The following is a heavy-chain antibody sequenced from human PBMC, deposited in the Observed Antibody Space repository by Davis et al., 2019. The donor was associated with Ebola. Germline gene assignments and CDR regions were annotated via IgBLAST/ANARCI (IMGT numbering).Heavy chain of an antibody. CDR1: GGSINNCV. D-gene: IGHD2-15*01. CDR3: AREGFDEGVPIA. CDR2: IIPMFGRV. Sequence: AASVKVSCKASGGSINNCVITWVRPAPGQGLEWVGGIIPMFGRVKYAQKFQGRVTIIADGSTNTAYMELNTLTSEDTAMYYCAREGFDEGVPIAWGQGTLITVSS. J-gene: IGHJ4*02. V-gene: IGHV1-69*13.